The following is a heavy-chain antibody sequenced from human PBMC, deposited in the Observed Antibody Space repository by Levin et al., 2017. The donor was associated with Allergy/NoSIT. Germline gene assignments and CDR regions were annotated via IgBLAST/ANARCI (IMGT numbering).Heavy chain of an antibody. CDR3: AKEDANWNSGLFDP. J-gene: IGHJ5*02. CDR2: ISGSGGNT. Sequence: GGSLRLSCAASGFSFSKFAMSWVRQAPGKGLEWVAGISGSGGNTYYAGSVTGRLTISRDNSNNTLFLEMNSLRVEDTAVYYCAKEDANWNSGLFDPWGQGTQVTVS. D-gene: IGHD1-1*01. V-gene: IGHV3-23*01. CDR1: GFSFSKFA.